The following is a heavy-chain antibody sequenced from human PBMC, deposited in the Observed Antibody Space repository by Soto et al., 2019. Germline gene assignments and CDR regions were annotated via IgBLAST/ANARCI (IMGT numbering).Heavy chain of an antibody. V-gene: IGHV3-30*18. CDR1: GFTFSSYG. D-gene: IGHD2-2*02. CDR3: AKPYCSSTSCYKGELDY. CDR2: ISYDGSNK. Sequence: GGSLRLSCAASGFTFSSYGMHWVRQAPGKGLEWVAVISYDGSNKYYADSVKGRFTISRDNSKNTLYLQMNSLRAEDTAVYYCAKPYCSSTSCYKGELDYWGQGTLVTVSS. J-gene: IGHJ4*02.